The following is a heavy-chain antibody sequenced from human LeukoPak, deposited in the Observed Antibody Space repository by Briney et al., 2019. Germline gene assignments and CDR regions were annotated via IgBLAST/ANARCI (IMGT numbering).Heavy chain of an antibody. CDR3: AREGGRADSAAIDS. Sequence: ASVKVSCKASGYTFTSYYMHWVRQAPGQGLEWMGIINPSGGSTSYAQKFQGRVTITADESTSTAYMDLSSLRSEDTAVYYCAREGGRADSAAIDSWGQGTLVTVSS. CDR1: GYTFTSYY. V-gene: IGHV1-46*01. CDR2: INPSGGST. J-gene: IGHJ4*02. D-gene: IGHD6-13*01.